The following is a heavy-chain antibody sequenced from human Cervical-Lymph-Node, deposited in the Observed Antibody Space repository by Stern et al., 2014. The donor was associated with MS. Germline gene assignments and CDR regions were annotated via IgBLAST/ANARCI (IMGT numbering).Heavy chain of an antibody. CDR3: ARHGGYGSGSYYGH. Sequence: VQLVESGGGLVKPGGSLSLSCAASGFIFRAHYMSWIRQAPGKGLEWIEYSSRSGNTRSYADSVKGRFTISRDNAKNSLYLQINSLRDEDTAVYYCARHGGYGSGSYYGHWGQGTLVTVSS. V-gene: IGHV3-11*01. D-gene: IGHD3-10*01. CDR1: GFIFRAHY. J-gene: IGHJ4*02. CDR2: SSRSGNTR.